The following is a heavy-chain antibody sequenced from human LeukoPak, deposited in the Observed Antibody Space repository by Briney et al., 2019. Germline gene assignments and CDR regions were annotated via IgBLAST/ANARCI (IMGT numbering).Heavy chain of an antibody. Sequence: SETLSLTCTVSGYSISSGYYWGWIRPPPGKGLEWIGNIYHSGSTFYNPSLKSRVTISVDTSKNQFSLKLSSVTAADTAVYYCARGYSSSWYFDWFDPWGQGTLVTVSS. CDR3: ARGYSSSWYFDWFDP. CDR1: GYSISSGYY. CDR2: IYHSGST. V-gene: IGHV4-38-2*02. D-gene: IGHD6-13*01. J-gene: IGHJ5*02.